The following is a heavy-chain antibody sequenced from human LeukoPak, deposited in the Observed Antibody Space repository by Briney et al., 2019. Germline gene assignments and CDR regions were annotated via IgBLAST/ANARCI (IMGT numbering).Heavy chain of an antibody. D-gene: IGHD6-19*01. V-gene: IGHV1-18*01. CDR1: GYTFTSYG. CDR2: ISAYNGNT. CDR3: ARGDSSGWRLYFDY. Sequence: VASVKVSCKASGYTFTSYGISWVRQAPGQGLEWMGWISAYNGNTNYAQKLQGRVTMTTDTSTSTAYMGLRSLRSDDTAVYYCARGDSSGWRLYFDYWGQGTLVTVSS. J-gene: IGHJ4*02.